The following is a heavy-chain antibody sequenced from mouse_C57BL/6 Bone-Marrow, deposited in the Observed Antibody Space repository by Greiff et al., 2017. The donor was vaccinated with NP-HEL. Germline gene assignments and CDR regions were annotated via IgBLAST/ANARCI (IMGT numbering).Heavy chain of an antibody. CDR1: GFTFSSYA. D-gene: IGHD2-5*01. CDR2: ISDGGSYT. J-gene: IGHJ2*01. CDR3: ARDNYSNYWFDY. Sequence: EVKLMESGGGLVKPGGSLKLSCAASGFTFSSYAMSWVRQTPEKRLEWVATISDGGSYTYYPDNVKGRFTISRDNAKNNLYLQMSHLKSEDTAMYYCARDNYSNYWFDYWGQGTTLTVSS. V-gene: IGHV5-4*01.